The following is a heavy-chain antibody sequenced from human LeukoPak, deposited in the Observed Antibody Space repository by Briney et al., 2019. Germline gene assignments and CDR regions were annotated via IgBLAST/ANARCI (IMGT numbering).Heavy chain of an antibody. CDR3: AREFLGGDTESYDALIGGSSRGGGDTESYEGAFDI. D-gene: IGHD2-21*02. J-gene: IGHJ3*02. CDR2: INHSGST. V-gene: IGHV4-34*01. Sequence: PSETLSLTCTVSGGSISSYYWSWIRQPPGKGLEWIGEINHSGSTNYNPSLKSRVTISVDTSKNQFSLKLSSVTAADTAVYYCAREFLGGDTESYDALIGGSSRGGGDTESYEGAFDIWGQGTMVTVSS. CDR1: GGSISSYY.